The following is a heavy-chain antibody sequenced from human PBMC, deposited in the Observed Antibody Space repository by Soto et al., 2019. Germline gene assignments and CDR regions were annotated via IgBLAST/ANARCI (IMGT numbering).Heavy chain of an antibody. CDR3: ARARRDFWSVFKQYNWFDP. CDR1: GYTFTSYY. J-gene: IGHJ5*02. V-gene: IGHV1-46*03. D-gene: IGHD3-3*01. Sequence: GASVKVSCKASGYTFTSYYMHWVRQAPGQGLEWMGIINPSGGSTSYAQKFQGRVTMTRDTSTSTVCMELSSLRSEDTAVYYCARARRDFWSVFKQYNWFDPWGQGTLVTVSS. CDR2: INPSGGST.